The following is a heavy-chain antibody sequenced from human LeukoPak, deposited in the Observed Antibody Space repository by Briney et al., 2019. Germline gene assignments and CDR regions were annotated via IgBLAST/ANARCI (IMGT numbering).Heavy chain of an antibody. J-gene: IGHJ4*02. CDR1: GFSFTDYP. Sequence: GGSLRLSCATSGFSFTDYPMNWVRQAPGKGLEWISNIRTTAEGAKYAYYADSVKGRVTISRDDGKNTLYLHMNSLRAEDTAVYYCAKGLTGVYQWLVLDYWGQGTLVTVSS. D-gene: IGHD6-19*01. CDR2: IRTTAEGAKYA. V-gene: IGHV3-48*01. CDR3: AKGLTGVYQWLVLDY.